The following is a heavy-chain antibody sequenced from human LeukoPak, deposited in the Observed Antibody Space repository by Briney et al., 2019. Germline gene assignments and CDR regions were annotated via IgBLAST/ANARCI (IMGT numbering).Heavy chain of an antibody. V-gene: IGHV3-21*01. CDR2: ISSSSSYI. Sequence: KPGGPLRLSCAASGFTFSSYSMNWVRQAPGKGLEWVSSISSSSSYIYYADSVKGRFTISRDNAKNSLYLQMNSLRAEDTAVYYCARGRITQYYFDYWGQGTLVTVSS. CDR3: ARGRITQYYFDY. CDR1: GFTFSSYS. D-gene: IGHD3-10*01. J-gene: IGHJ4*02.